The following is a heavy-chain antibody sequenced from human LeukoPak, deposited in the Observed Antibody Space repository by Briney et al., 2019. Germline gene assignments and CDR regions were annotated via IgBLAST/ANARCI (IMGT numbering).Heavy chain of an antibody. D-gene: IGHD1-26*01. Sequence: GRSLRLSCAASGFTFDDYAMHWVRQAPGKGLEWVSGISWNSGSIGYADSVKGRFTISRDNAKNSLYLHMNSLRAEDMALYYCAKGQWELLSDAFDIWGQGTMVTVSS. V-gene: IGHV3-9*03. CDR1: GFTFDDYA. CDR3: AKGQWELLSDAFDI. CDR2: ISWNSGSI. J-gene: IGHJ3*02.